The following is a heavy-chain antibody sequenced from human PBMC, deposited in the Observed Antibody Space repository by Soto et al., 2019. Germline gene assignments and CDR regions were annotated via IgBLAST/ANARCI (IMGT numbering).Heavy chain of an antibody. V-gene: IGHV6-1*01. CDR3: ARVVRGHGFDC. J-gene: IGHJ4*01. CDR1: GDSVSSNSAA. CDR2: TYYRSKWYN. D-gene: IGHD5-12*01. Sequence: SQTLSLTCAISGDSVSSNSAAWSWIRQSPSRGLEWLGRTYYRSKWYNDYAVSVKSRITINPDTSKNQFSLQLRSVTPADTAVYYCARVVRGHGFDCWGQGTLVTVSS.